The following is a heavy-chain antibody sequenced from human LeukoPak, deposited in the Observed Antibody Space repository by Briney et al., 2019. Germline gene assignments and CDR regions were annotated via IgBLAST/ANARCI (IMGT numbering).Heavy chain of an antibody. V-gene: IGHV4-34*01. J-gene: IGHJ4*02. Sequence: PSETLSPTCAVYGGSFSGYYWSWIRQPPGKGLEWIGEINHSGSTNYNPSLKSRVTISVDTSKNQFSLKLSSVTAADTAVYYCARGTLSSGLDYWGQGTLVTVSS. CDR3: ARGTLSSGLDY. CDR1: GGSFSGYY. CDR2: INHSGST. D-gene: IGHD3-10*01.